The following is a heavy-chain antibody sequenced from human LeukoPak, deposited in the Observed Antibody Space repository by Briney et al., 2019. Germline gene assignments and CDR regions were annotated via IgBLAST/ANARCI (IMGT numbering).Heavy chain of an antibody. Sequence: ASVKVSCKASGYTFTGYYMHWVRQAPGQGLEWMGWINPNSGGTNYAQKFQGRVTMTRDTSISTAYMELSRLRFDDTAVYYCAREVVVAATPKNWFDPWGQGTLVTVSS. CDR2: INPNSGGT. V-gene: IGHV1-2*02. CDR3: AREVVVAATPKNWFDP. D-gene: IGHD2-15*01. J-gene: IGHJ5*02. CDR1: GYTFTGYY.